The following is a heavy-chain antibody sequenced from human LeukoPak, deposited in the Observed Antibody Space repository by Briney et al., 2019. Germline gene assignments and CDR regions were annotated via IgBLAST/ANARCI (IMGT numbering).Heavy chain of an antibody. CDR3: ARANPRGQWELAYFDY. CDR2: ISAYNGNT. Sequence: ASVKVSCKASGYTFTSYGISWVRQAPGQGLEWMGWISAYNGNTNYAQKLQGRVTMTTDTSTSTAYMELRSLRSDDTAVYYCARANPRGQWELAYFDYWGQGTLVTVSP. J-gene: IGHJ4*02. D-gene: IGHD1-26*01. V-gene: IGHV1-18*01. CDR1: GYTFTSYG.